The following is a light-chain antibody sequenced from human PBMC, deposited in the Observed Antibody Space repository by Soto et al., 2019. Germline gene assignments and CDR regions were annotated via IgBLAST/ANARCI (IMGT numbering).Light chain of an antibody. CDR2: AAS. Sequence: DIQLTQSPSSLSASVGDTVTITCRASQIVSRYLNWYQQKSGTAPKLLIYAASTLHTGVPSRFSGRGSGTEVTPTTNNLQREDFADYFSQRTCRTLWTFGQGTKV. CDR3: QRTCRTLWT. J-gene: IGKJ1*01. CDR1: QIVSRY. V-gene: IGKV1-39*01.